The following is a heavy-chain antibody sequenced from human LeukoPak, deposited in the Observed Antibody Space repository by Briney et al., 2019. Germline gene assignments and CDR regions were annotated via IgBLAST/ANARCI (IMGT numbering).Heavy chain of an antibody. Sequence: KPSETLSLTCTVYAGSISSYYWRWIRQPPGKGLEWIGCISYSGSTKYNPSLKSRVTITVDASKNQFSLKLTSVTAADTAVYYCARPYNSGWSGVLDFLGQGTMVTVSS. CDR3: ARPYNSGWSGVLDF. J-gene: IGHJ3*01. V-gene: IGHV4-59*08. D-gene: IGHD6-19*01. CDR2: ISYSGST. CDR1: AGSISSYY.